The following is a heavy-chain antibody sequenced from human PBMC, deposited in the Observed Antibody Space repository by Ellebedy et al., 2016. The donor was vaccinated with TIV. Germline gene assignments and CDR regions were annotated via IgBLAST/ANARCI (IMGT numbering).Heavy chain of an antibody. V-gene: IGHV3-11*01. CDR1: GFPFSDYY. Sequence: PGGSLRLSCAASGFPFSDYYMTWIRQAPGKGLEWISYISIDGGAKYYADSVKGRFTIPRDNAAHSLYLQLNSLRADDTAVYYCARFRYTSAWHLGHNGPDRWGQGTLVSVSS. J-gene: IGHJ5*02. CDR2: ISIDGGAK. CDR3: ARFRYTSAWHLGHNGPDR. D-gene: IGHD6-19*01.